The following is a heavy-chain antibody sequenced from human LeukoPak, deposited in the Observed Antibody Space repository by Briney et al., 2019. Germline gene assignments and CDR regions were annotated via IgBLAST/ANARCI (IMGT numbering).Heavy chain of an antibody. D-gene: IGHD2-15*01. CDR1: GGSISSAGNY. V-gene: IGHV4-31*03. Sequence: SQTLSLTCSVSGGSISSAGNYWTWLRHHPGKGLEWIGYIYYSGSTYYNPSLESRVTISVDTSKSQFSLKLNSVTAADTAVYYCARARQVVRYGMDVWGQGTTVTVSS. CDR2: IYYSGST. CDR3: ARARQVVRYGMDV. J-gene: IGHJ6*02.